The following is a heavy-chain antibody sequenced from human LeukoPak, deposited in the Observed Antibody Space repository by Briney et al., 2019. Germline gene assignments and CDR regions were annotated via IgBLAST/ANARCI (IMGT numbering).Heavy chain of an antibody. CDR2: IYRGGST. V-gene: IGHV4-30-2*01. Sequence: SETLSLTCAVSGGSISSGDYSWSWIRQPPGKGLEWIGYIYRGGSTYYNPSLKSRVTISVDRSKNQFSLKLSSVTAADTAVYYCASGTWTGGFDYWGQGTLVTVSS. J-gene: IGHJ4*02. CDR3: ASGTWTGGFDY. CDR1: GGSISSGDYS. D-gene: IGHD3/OR15-3a*01.